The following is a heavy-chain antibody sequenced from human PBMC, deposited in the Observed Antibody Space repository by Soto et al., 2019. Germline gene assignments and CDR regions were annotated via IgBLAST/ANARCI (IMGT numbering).Heavy chain of an antibody. CDR3: ARDAEDSGVVILDY. CDR2: ISYSGNT. Sequence: SETLSLTCTVSGDSISSSSYYWGWIRQPPGKGLEWIGSISYSGNTYYNPSLKSRVTISVDTSKNQFSLKLSSVTAADTAVYYCARDAEDSGVVILDYWAQGDLVTVSS. CDR1: GDSISSSSYY. J-gene: IGHJ4*02. D-gene: IGHD3-3*01. V-gene: IGHV4-39*02.